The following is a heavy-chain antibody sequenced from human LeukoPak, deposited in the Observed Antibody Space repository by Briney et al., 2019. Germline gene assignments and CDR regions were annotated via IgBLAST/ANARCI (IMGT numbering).Heavy chain of an antibody. V-gene: IGHV4-34*01. J-gene: IGHJ5*02. CDR1: GGSFSGYY. CDR3: ARGRRKRQQLVLNWFDP. Sequence: PSETLSLTCAVYGGSFSGYYWSWIHQPPGKGLEWIGEIKHSGSTNYNPSLKSRVTISVDTSKNQFSLKLSSVTAADTAVYYCARGRRKRQQLVLNWFDPWGQGTLVTVSS. CDR2: IKHSGST. D-gene: IGHD6-13*01.